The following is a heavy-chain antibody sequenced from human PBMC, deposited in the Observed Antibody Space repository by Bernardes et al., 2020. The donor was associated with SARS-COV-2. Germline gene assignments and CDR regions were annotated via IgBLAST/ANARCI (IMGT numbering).Heavy chain of an antibody. CDR2: IYTSGKT. D-gene: IGHD6-19*01. V-gene: IGHV4-61*02. Sequence: SETLSLTCTVSGDSMSSGNYYWSWIRQPAGKGLEWIGRIYTSGKTNYNPSLKSRVTMSLDTSKNQIALKLSSVTAADTAVYYCARGPGAVVGTWEYFSYGMDVWGQGTTVTVSS. J-gene: IGHJ6*02. CDR3: ARGPGAVVGTWEYFSYGMDV. CDR1: GDSMSSGNYY.